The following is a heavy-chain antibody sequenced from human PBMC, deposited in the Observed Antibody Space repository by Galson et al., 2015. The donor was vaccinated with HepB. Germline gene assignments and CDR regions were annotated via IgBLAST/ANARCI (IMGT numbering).Heavy chain of an antibody. CDR2: ISGSGGTT. CDR3: AKRHRTAAAGPFDY. V-gene: IGHV3-23*01. J-gene: IGHJ4*02. D-gene: IGHD6-13*01. CDR1: GFTFISYA. Sequence: SLRLSCAASGFTFISYAMSWVRQGPGKGLEWVSGISGSGGTTNFADSVKGRFIISRDNSKSTLYLQMNSLRAEDTAVYYCAKRHRTAAAGPFDYWGQGTLVTVSS.